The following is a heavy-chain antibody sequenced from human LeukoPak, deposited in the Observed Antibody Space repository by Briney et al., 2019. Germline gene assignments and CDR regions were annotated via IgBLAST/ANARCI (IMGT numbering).Heavy chain of an antibody. Sequence: SETLSLTCAVYGGSFSGYYWSWIRQPPGKGLEWIGEINHSGSTNYNPSLKSRVTISVDTSKNQFSLKLSSVTAADTAVYYCATSATAMVVLGYWGQGTLVTVSS. CDR1: GGSFSGYY. D-gene: IGHD5-18*01. V-gene: IGHV4-34*01. CDR2: INHSGST. CDR3: ATSATAMVVLGY. J-gene: IGHJ4*02.